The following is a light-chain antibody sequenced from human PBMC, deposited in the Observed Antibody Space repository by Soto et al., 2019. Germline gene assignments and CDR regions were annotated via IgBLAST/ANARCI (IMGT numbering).Light chain of an antibody. CDR3: QKYDNVPRT. CDR1: QGISNY. J-gene: IGKJ1*01. Sequence: DIQMTPSPSFLSASVGVRDTITCRASQGISNYLAWYQQKPGKVPKLLIYAASTLQSGVPSRFSGSGSWTDFTLAITRLHPEDFASYYCQKYDNVPRTFGQGTKVEV. CDR2: AAS. V-gene: IGKV1-27*01.